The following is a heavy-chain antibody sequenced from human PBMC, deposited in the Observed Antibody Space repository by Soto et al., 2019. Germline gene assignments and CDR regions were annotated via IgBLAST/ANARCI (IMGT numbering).Heavy chain of an antibody. J-gene: IGHJ6*02. V-gene: IGHV4-59*01. CDR2: IYYSGGT. CDR1: GGSISSYY. D-gene: IGHD3-9*01. Sequence: SETLSLTCTVSGGSISSYYWSWIRQPPGKGLEWIGYIYYSGGTNYNPSLKSRVTISVDTSKNQFSLKLSSVTAADTAVYYCARVLRYFTSRPYYYYYGMDVWGQGTTVT. CDR3: ARVLRYFTSRPYYYYYGMDV.